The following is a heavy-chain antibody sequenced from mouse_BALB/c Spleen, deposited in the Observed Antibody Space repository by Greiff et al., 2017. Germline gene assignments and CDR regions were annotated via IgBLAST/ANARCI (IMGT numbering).Heavy chain of an antibody. D-gene: IGHD2-4*01. CDR3: ARDDYDVYYAMDY. CDR1: GFSLTSYG. CDR2: IWAGGST. J-gene: IGHJ4*01. V-gene: IGHV2-9*02. Sequence: VKLQESGPGLVAPSQSLSITCTVSGFSLTSYGVHWVRQPPGKGLEWLGVIWAGGSTNYNSALMSRLSISKDNSKSQVFLKMNSLQTDDTAMYYCARDDYDVYYAMDYWGQGTSVTVSS.